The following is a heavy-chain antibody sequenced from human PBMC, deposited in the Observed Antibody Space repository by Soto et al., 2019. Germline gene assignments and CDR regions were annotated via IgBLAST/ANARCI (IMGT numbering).Heavy chain of an antibody. J-gene: IGHJ5*02. CDR1: GYTFTSYD. V-gene: IGHV1-8*01. CDR2: MNPSTGNT. D-gene: IGHD6-19*01. Sequence: ASVKVSCKASGYTFTSYDIIWVRQATGQGLEWMGWMNPSTGNTDSAEKFQGRLTMTRNTSISTVYMELSSLRFEDTAVYYCARGRIIVAGWFDPWGQGIMVTVSS. CDR3: ARGRIIVAGWFDP.